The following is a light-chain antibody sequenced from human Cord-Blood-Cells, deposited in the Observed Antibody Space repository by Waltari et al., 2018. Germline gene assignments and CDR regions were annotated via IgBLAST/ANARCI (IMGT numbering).Light chain of an antibody. CDR2: DAS. J-gene: IGKJ4*01. CDR1: QSISSW. Sequence: DIQMTQSPSTLSAYVGDRVPITCRASQSISSWLAWYQQKPGKAPKLLIYDASSLESGVPSRFSGSGSGTEFTLTISSLQPDDFATYYCQQYNSYSSTFGGGTKVEIK. V-gene: IGKV1-5*01. CDR3: QQYNSYSST.